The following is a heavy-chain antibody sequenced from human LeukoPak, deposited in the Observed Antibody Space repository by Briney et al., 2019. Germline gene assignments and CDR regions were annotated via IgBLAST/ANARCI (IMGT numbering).Heavy chain of an antibody. V-gene: IGHV1-2*02. J-gene: IGHJ4*02. Sequence: ASVKVSCKASGYTFTSYYMHWVRQAPGQGLEWMGWINPNSGGTNYAQKFQGRVTMTRDTSISTAYMELSRLRSDDTAVYYCARAQYVTGWMLLGYWGQGTLVTVSS. D-gene: IGHD3-16*01. CDR2: INPNSGGT. CDR1: GYTFTSYY. CDR3: ARAQYVTGWMLLGY.